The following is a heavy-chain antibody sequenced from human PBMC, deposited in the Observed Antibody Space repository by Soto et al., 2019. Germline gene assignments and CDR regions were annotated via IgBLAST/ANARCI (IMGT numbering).Heavy chain of an antibody. J-gene: IGHJ5*02. Sequence: SETLSLTCAVSGGSISSSNWWSWVRQPAGKGLEWIGEIYHSGSTNYNPSLKSRVTISVDKSKNQFSLKLSSVTAADTAVYYCARKPGGYGWFDPWGQGTLVTVS. CDR2: IYHSGST. CDR1: GGSISSSNW. CDR3: ARKPGGYGWFDP. V-gene: IGHV4-4*02. D-gene: IGHD3-16*01.